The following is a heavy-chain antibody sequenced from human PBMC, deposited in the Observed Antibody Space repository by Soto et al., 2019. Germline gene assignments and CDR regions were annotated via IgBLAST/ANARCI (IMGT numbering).Heavy chain of an antibody. D-gene: IGHD4-4*01. Sequence: GGSLRLSCAASRFTFSDYGMHWVRQAPGKGLEWVAGISHGATRKSYSDSVKGRFIISRDNSKKMPYLQLNSLRREDTAVYYCAKDWVGGSNRYQLDYWGRGTLVTVSS. J-gene: IGHJ4*02. V-gene: IGHV3-30*18. CDR1: RFTFSDYG. CDR3: AKDWVGGSNRYQLDY. CDR2: ISHGATRK.